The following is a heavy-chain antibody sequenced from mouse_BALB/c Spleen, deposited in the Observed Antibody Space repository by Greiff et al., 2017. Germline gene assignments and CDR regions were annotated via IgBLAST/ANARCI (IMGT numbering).Heavy chain of an antibody. D-gene: IGHD4-1*01. CDR3: ARQDWDPPWFAY. Sequence: EVKVEESGGGLVQPGGSLKLSCAASGFTFSSYTMSWVRQTPEKRLEWVAYISNGGGSTYYPDTVKGRFTISRDNAKNTLYLQMSSLKSEDTAMYYCARQDWDPPWFAYWGQGTLVTVSA. V-gene: IGHV5-12-2*01. J-gene: IGHJ3*01. CDR2: ISNGGGST. CDR1: GFTFSSYT.